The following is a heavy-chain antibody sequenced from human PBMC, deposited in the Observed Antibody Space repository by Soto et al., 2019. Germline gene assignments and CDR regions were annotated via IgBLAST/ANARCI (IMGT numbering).Heavy chain of an antibody. J-gene: IGHJ6*02. CDR2: IVVGSGNT. CDR1: GFTFTSST. Sequence: SVKVSCKASGFTFTSSTVQWVRQALGQRLEWIGWIVVGSGNTNYAQKFQERVTITRDMSTSTAYMELSSLRSEDTAVYYCAADGSFPNCSSTSCYDGGADYYYYYGMDVWGQGTTVTVSS. CDR3: AADGSFPNCSSTSCYDGGADYYYYYGMDV. V-gene: IGHV1-58*01. D-gene: IGHD2-2*01.